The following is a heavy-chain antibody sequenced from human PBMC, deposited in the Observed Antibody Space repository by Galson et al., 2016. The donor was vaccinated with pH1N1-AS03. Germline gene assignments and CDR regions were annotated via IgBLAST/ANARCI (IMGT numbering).Heavy chain of an antibody. Sequence: SLRLSCAASGFTFSDYYMSWIRQAPGKGLEWVSYIGNSGSAIYYADSVKGRFPVSRDNAKNSLSLQMNSLRAEDTAVYYCARDRHDSSAYMRSLGYWGQGTLVTVST. CDR2: IGNSGSAI. CDR3: ARDRHDSSAYMRSLGY. J-gene: IGHJ4*02. D-gene: IGHD3-22*01. V-gene: IGHV3-11*01. CDR1: GFTFSDYY.